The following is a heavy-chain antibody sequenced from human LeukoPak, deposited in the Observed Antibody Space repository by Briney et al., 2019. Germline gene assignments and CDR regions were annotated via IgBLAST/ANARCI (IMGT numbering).Heavy chain of an antibody. V-gene: IGHV4-4*02. J-gene: IGHJ4*02. CDR1: GGSISSSNW. CDR2: IYHSGST. D-gene: IGHD3-10*01. CDR3: ARDPYTMVRGVPRY. Sequence: SGTLSLTCAVSGGSISSSNWWSWVRPPPGKGLEWIGEIYHSGSTNYNPSLKSRVTISVDKSKNQFSLKLSSVTAADTAVYYCARDPYTMVRGVPRYWGQGTLVTVSS.